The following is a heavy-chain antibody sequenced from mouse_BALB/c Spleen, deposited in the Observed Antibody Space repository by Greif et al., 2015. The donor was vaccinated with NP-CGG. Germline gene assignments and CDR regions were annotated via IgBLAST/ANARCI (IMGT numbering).Heavy chain of an antibody. Sequence: EVKLVESGGGLVKPGGSLKLSCAASGFTFRSYAMSWVRQTPEKRLEWVATISSGGSYTYYPDSVKGRFTISRDNAKNTLYLQMSSLRSEDTAMYYCARPVHYYGYPFAYWGQGTLVTVSA. J-gene: IGHJ3*01. V-gene: IGHV5-9-1*01. D-gene: IGHD1-2*01. CDR2: ISSGGSYT. CDR1: GFTFRSYA. CDR3: ARPVHYYGYPFAY.